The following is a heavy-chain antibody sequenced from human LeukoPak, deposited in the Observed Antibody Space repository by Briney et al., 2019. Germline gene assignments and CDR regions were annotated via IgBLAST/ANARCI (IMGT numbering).Heavy chain of an antibody. CDR3: AKGGSSWSEIDY. J-gene: IGHJ4*02. Sequence: TGGSLRLSCAASGFTFSSYAMSWVSQAPGKRLEWVSGISGSGGFTYYADSVKGRFTISRDNSKNTLYLQMNSLRGDDTAVYYCAKGGSSWSEIDYWGQGSLVTVSS. V-gene: IGHV3-23*01. CDR2: ISGSGGFT. D-gene: IGHD6-13*01. CDR1: GFTFSSYA.